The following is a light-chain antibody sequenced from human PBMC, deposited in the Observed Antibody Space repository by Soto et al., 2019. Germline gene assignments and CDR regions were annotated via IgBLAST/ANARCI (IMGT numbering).Light chain of an antibody. Sequence: IQVTQSPSSLSASVGDRVTITCRASQDISSYLAWYQQKPGKAPTLLIYAASTLQSGVPSRFSGSGFGTDFTLTISSLQAEDFATYYCQQYNSYPYTFGQGTKLEIK. CDR3: QQYNSYPYT. CDR2: AAS. J-gene: IGKJ2*01. V-gene: IGKV1-9*01. CDR1: QDISSY.